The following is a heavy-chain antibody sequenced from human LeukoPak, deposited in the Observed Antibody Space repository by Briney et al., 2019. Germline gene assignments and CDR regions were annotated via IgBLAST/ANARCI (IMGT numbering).Heavy chain of an antibody. D-gene: IGHD3-10*01. J-gene: IGHJ6*03. CDR2: ISSSGSTI. CDR3: ARGPYASGTYGRRGWVHYMDV. CDR1: GFTFSSYE. Sequence: PGGSLRLSCAASGFTFSSYEMNWVRQAPGKGLEWVSYISSSGSTIYYADSVKGRFTISRDNAKNSLYLQMNSLRAEGTAVYYCARGPYASGTYGRRGWVHYMDVWGKGTTVTIFS. V-gene: IGHV3-48*03.